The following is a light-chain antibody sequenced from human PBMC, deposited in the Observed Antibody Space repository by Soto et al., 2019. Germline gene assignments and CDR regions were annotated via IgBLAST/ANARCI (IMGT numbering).Light chain of an antibody. V-gene: IGLV2-23*02. CDR1: SSDVGSYNL. CDR3: CSYAGSSTFDVV. Sequence: QSVLTQPASVSGSPGQSITISCTGTSSDVGSYNLVSWYQQHLGKAPKLMIYEVSKRPSGVSSRFSGSKSGNTASLTISGLQAEDEAHYYCCSYAGSSTFDVVFGGGTKLTVL. J-gene: IGLJ2*01. CDR2: EVS.